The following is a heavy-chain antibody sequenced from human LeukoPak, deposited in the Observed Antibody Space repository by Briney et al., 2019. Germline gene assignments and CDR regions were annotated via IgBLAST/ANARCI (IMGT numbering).Heavy chain of an antibody. CDR2: IDSGGSII. D-gene: IGHD3-22*01. J-gene: IGHJ3*02. V-gene: IGHV3-48*03. Sequence: PGGSLRLSCVASGFTFSSYEMNWVRQAPGKGLEWVSYIDSGGSIIYYADSVKGRFTISRDKAKNSLYLQMISLRAEDTAFYYCAREALDSSTYYPDDAFDIWGQGTMVTVSS. CDR1: GFTFSSYE. CDR3: AREALDSSTYYPDDAFDI.